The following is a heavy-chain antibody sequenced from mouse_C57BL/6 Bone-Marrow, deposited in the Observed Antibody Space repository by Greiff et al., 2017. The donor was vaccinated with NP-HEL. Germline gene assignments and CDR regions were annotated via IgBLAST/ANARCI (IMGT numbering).Heavy chain of an antibody. CDR2: INPNNGGT. CDR3: ARGDWDWYFDV. Sequence: EVQLHQSGPELVKPGASVKISCKASGYTFTDYYMNWVKQSHGKSLEWIGDINPNNGGTSYNQKFTGKATLTVDKSSSTAYMQPCSLTSEDSAVYYCARGDWDWYFDVWGTGTTVTVSS. D-gene: IGHD4-1*01. CDR1: GYTFTDYY. V-gene: IGHV1-26*01. J-gene: IGHJ1*03.